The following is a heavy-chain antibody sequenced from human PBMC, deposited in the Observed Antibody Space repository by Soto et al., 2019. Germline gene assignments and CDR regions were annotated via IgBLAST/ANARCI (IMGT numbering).Heavy chain of an antibody. CDR1: GGSFSGYQ. Sequence: QVQLQQWGAGLLKPSETLSLTCAVYGGSFSGYQWTWIRQTPGKGLEWIGEINDSGNLNYNTSLKSRVTILVDTPTKQISLKLSSVTSADTAVYYCARGVALLFVQIARRRGSYYFLGVWGKGTTVTVSS. D-gene: IGHD3-10*01. J-gene: IGHJ6*03. CDR3: ARGVALLFVQIARRRGSYYFLGV. CDR2: INDSGNL. V-gene: IGHV4-34*01.